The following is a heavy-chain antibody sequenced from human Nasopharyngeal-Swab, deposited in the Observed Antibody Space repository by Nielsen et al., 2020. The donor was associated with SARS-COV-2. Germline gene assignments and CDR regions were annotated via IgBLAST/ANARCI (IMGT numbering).Heavy chain of an antibody. CDR3: ARDSRGYSYGYIYFDY. CDR1: GFTFSSYW. J-gene: IGHJ4*02. CDR2: IKQDGSEK. D-gene: IGHD5-18*01. V-gene: IGHV3-7*03. Sequence: GGSLRLSCAASGFTFSSYWMSWVRRAPGKGLEWVANIKQDGSEKYYVDSVKGRFTISRDNAKNSLYLQMNSLRAEDTAVYYCARDSRGYSYGYIYFDYWGQGTLVTVSS.